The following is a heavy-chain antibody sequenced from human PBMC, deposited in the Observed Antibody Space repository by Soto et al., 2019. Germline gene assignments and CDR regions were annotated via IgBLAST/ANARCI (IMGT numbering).Heavy chain of an antibody. CDR2: ISGSGGST. J-gene: IGHJ4*02. V-gene: IGHV3-23*01. CDR1: GFTFSSYA. D-gene: IGHD6-19*01. Sequence: PGGSLRLSCAASGFTFSSYAMSWVRQAPGKGLEWVSAISGSGGSTYYADSVKGRFTISRDNSKDTLYLQMNSLRSEDTAVYYCAKEPAVAGIGYLDYWGQGTLVTVSS. CDR3: AKEPAVAGIGYLDY.